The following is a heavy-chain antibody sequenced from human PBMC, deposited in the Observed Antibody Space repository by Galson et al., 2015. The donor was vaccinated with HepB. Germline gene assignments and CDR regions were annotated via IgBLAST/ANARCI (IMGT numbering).Heavy chain of an antibody. D-gene: IGHD5-18*01. CDR3: GKDPVRASYRPYGMDV. V-gene: IGHV3-23*01. J-gene: IGHJ6*02. Sequence: SLRLSCAASGFTFNSYAMSWVRQAPGKGLEWVSSISGRGDNTYYADSVKGRFTISRDNSKKMVFLQVNNLRAEDTALYYCGKDPVRASYRPYGMDVWGQGTTVTVSS. CDR2: ISGRGDNT. CDR1: GFTFNSYA.